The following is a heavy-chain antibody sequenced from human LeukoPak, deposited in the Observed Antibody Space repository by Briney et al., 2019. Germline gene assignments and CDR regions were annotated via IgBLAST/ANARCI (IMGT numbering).Heavy chain of an antibody. D-gene: IGHD3-9*01. J-gene: IGHJ4*02. CDR1: GFTFSTYG. CDR3: AKDSLAGYLRGYFDD. V-gene: IGHV3-30*18. CDR2: ISYDGTNK. Sequence: GGSLRLSCAASGFTFSTYGMHWVRQAPGRGLEWVAVISYDGTNKYYTDSVKGRFTISRDNSKNTLYLQMNSLRPEDTAVFYCAKDSLAGYLRGYFDDWGQGTQVTVSS.